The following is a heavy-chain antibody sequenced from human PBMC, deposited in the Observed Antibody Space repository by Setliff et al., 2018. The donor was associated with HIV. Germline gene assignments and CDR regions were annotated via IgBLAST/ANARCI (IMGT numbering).Heavy chain of an antibody. D-gene: IGHD3-3*01. J-gene: IGHJ4*02. Sequence: ASVKVSCKASGYTFTSYGISWVRQAPGQGLAWMGWISAYNGNTNYAQKRQGRVTMTTDTSSSTAYLDLTSLRSDDTAVYYCARDSDNFWSGYYAAFDYWGQGTLVTVSS. V-gene: IGHV1-18*01. CDR3: ARDSDNFWSGYYAAFDY. CDR1: GYTFTSYG. CDR2: ISAYNGNT.